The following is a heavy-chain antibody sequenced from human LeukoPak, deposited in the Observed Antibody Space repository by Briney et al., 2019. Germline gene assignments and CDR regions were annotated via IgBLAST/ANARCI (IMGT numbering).Heavy chain of an antibody. CDR3: ARDPGYCSSTSCYRWLVDY. Sequence: PGGSLRFSGAASGLTFSSYSLTGVGRAPGKGLKGFYSFSRISGYIYYADSVKGRFTISRDNAKNLLYLQMNSLRAEDTAVYYCARDPGYCSSTSCYRWLVDYWGQGTLVTVSS. CDR2: FSRISGYI. CDR1: GLTFSSYS. J-gene: IGHJ4*02. D-gene: IGHD2-2*02. V-gene: IGHV3-21*01.